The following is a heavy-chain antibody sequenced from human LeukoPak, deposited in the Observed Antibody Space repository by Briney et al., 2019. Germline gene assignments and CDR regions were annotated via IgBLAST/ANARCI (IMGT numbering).Heavy chain of an antibody. J-gene: IGHJ2*01. D-gene: IGHD4-17*01. CDR3: ATGPMYGDYGRYFDL. Sequence: KPSETLSLTCAVYGGSFSGYYWSWIRQPPGKGLEWIGEINHSGSTNYNPSLKSRVTISVDTSKNQFSLKLSSVTAADTAVYYCATGPMYGDYGRYFDLWGRGTLVTVSS. CDR2: INHSGST. CDR1: GGSFSGYY. V-gene: IGHV4-34*01.